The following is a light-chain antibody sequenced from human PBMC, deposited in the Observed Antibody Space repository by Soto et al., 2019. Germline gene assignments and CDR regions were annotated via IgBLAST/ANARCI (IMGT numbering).Light chain of an antibody. J-gene: IGLJ1*01. Sequence: QSVLTQPASVSGSPGQSITISCTGTSSDIGGFNSVSWYQQHPGKAPKLMIFGVSSRPAEVSNRFSGSKSGNTASLTISGLQAEDEADYYCCSYASGSTLHVFGTGTKVTVL. CDR3: CSYASGSTLHV. CDR1: SSDIGGFNS. V-gene: IGLV2-14*01. CDR2: GVS.